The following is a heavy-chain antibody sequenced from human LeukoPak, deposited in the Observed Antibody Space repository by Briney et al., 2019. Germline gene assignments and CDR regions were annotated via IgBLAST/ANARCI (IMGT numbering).Heavy chain of an antibody. V-gene: IGHV4-59*01. Sequence: SETLSLTCTVSGSSISTYYWSWIRQPPGKGLEWIGYIYYSGSTNYNPSLKSRVTISVDTSKNQFSLKLSSVTAADTAVYYCARDQWLLRGGDHDAFDIWGQGTIVTVSS. J-gene: IGHJ3*02. D-gene: IGHD6-19*01. CDR1: GSSISTYY. CDR2: IYYSGST. CDR3: ARDQWLLRGGDHDAFDI.